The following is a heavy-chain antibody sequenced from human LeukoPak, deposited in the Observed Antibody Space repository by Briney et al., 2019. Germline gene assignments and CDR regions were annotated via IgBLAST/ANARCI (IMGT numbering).Heavy chain of an antibody. D-gene: IGHD2-15*01. CDR2: ISSSSSYI. J-gene: IGHJ4*02. CDR1: GFTFSSYS. Sequence: GGSLRLSCAASGFTFSSYSMNWVRQAPGKGLEWVSSISSSSSYIYYADSVKGRFTISRDNAKNSLYLQMNSLRAEDTAVYYCARDPFRVVGASTGGRYWGQGTLVTVSS. V-gene: IGHV3-21*01. CDR3: ARDPFRVVGASTGGRY.